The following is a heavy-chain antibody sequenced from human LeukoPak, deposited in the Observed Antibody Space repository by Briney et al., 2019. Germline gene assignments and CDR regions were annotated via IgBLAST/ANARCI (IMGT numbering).Heavy chain of an antibody. Sequence: GGSLRLSCAASGFTFSSYSMNWVRQAPGKGLEWVSYISSSSSTIYYADSVKGRFTISRDNAKNSLYLQMNSLRAEDTAVYYCARGKYYFDYWGQGTLVTVSS. V-gene: IGHV3-48*01. J-gene: IGHJ4*02. CDR3: ARGKYYFDY. CDR2: ISSSSSTI. CDR1: GFTFSSYS.